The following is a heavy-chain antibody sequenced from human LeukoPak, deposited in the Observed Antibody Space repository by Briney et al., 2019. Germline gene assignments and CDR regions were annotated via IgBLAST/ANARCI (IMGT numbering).Heavy chain of an antibody. CDR2: IKEGGSEE. D-gene: IGHD3-22*01. Sequence: GGSLRLSCAASGFTFSSYWMTWVRQAPGKGLECVANIKEGGSEEYYVDSVKGRFSISRDNAKNSLHLQMNSLRAEDTAEYYCARDWLAGNPYHAFDLWGKGTMVTVSS. J-gene: IGHJ3*01. CDR3: ARDWLAGNPYHAFDL. V-gene: IGHV3-7*01. CDR1: GFTFSSYW.